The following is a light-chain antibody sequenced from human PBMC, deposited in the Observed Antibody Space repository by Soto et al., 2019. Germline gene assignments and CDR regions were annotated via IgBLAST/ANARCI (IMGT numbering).Light chain of an antibody. V-gene: IGKV1-5*03. CDR2: KAC. CDR3: QQYDNWPPIT. J-gene: IGKJ5*01. CDR1: QSDSNW. Sequence: DIQMTQSPSTLSASVVDGVTINSHVSQSDSNWLAYYQQKPGKASNLLIYKACTLESGIPSRFSGSGSGKEFTLTISSLQSEDFAVYYCQQYDNWPPITFGQGTRLEI.